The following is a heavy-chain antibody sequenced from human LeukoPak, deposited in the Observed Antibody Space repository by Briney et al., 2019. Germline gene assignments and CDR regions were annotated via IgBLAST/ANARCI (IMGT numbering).Heavy chain of an antibody. CDR1: GGSISSGGYY. CDR3: ARGRRIVGAPSDY. J-gene: IGHJ4*02. V-gene: IGHV4-39*07. D-gene: IGHD1-26*01. CDR2: INHSGST. Sequence: SETLSLTCTVSGGSISSGGYYWSWIRQPPGKGLEWIGEINHSGSTNYNPSLKSRVTISVDTSKNQFSLKLSSVTAADTAVYYCARGRRIVGAPSDYWGQGTLVTVSS.